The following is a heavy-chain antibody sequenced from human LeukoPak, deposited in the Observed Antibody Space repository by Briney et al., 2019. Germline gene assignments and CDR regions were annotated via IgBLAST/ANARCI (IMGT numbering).Heavy chain of an antibody. CDR1: GGSISNYY. V-gene: IGHV4-59*01. CDR3: ARGGYYGSGNDFRFDP. CDR2: IYYSGST. D-gene: IGHD3-10*01. Sequence: SETLSLTCTVSGGSISNYYWSWIRQPPGKALEWIGYIYYSGSTNYNPSLKSRVTISVDTSKNQFSLKLTSVTAADTAVYFCARGGYYGSGNDFRFDPWGQGTLVTVSS. J-gene: IGHJ5*02.